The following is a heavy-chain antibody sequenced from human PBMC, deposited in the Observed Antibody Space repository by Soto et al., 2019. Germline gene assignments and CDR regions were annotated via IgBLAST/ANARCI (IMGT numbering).Heavy chain of an antibody. Sequence: GESLKISCKGSGYSFTSYWIGWVRQMPGKGLEWMGIIYPGDSDTRYSPSFQGQVTISADKSISTAYLQWSSLKASDTAMYYCARPRDFWSGYYSVSYGMDVWGQGTTVTVSS. CDR3: ARPRDFWSGYYSVSYGMDV. CDR1: GYSFTSYW. CDR2: IYPGDSDT. V-gene: IGHV5-51*01. J-gene: IGHJ6*02. D-gene: IGHD3-3*01.